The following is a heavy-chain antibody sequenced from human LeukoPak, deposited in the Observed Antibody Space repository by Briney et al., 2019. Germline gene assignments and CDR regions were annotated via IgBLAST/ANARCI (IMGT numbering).Heavy chain of an antibody. CDR2: ISYDGSNK. V-gene: IGHV3-30*04. D-gene: IGHD3-10*01. CDR1: GFTFSSYA. J-gene: IGHJ3*02. Sequence: PGRSLRLTCAASGFTFSSYAMHWVRQAPGKGLEWVAVISYDGSNKYYADSVKGRFTISRDNSKNTLYLQMNSLRAEDTAVYYCAREGFITMVRGVIRSWGAFDIWGQGTMVTVSS. CDR3: AREGFITMVRGVIRSWGAFDI.